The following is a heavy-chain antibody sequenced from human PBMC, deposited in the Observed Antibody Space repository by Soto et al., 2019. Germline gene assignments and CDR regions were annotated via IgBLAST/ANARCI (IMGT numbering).Heavy chain of an antibody. CDR2: INAGNGNT. J-gene: IGHJ6*03. Sequence: QVQLVQSGAEVKKPGASVKVSCKASGYTFTSYAMHWVRQAPGQRLEWMGWINAGNGNTKYSQKFQGRVTITRDTSASTAYMEPSSLRSEDTAVYYCAGGPYDYYYYYMDVWGKGTTVTVSS. CDR3: AGGPYDYYYYYMDV. CDR1: GYTFTSYA. V-gene: IGHV1-3*01.